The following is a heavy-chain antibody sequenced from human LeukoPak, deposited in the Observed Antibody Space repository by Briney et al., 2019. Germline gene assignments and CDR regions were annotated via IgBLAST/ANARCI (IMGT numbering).Heavy chain of an antibody. Sequence: GGSLRLSCAASGFTFSSYSMNWVRQAPGKGLEWVSPISSSSSYIYYADSVKGRFTISRDNAKNSLYLQMNSLRAEDTAVYYCARDPGAAVAGTLYYYMDVWGKGTTVTVSS. J-gene: IGHJ6*03. CDR2: ISSSSSYI. CDR1: GFTFSSYS. V-gene: IGHV3-21*01. CDR3: ARDPGAAVAGTLYYYMDV. D-gene: IGHD6-19*01.